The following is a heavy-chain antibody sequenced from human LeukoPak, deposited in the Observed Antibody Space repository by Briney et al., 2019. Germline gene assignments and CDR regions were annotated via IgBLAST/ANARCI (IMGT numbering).Heavy chain of an antibody. V-gene: IGHV3-48*03. D-gene: IGHD3-22*01. J-gene: IGHJ4*02. CDR1: GFTFSSYE. CDR2: ISSSGSTI. Sequence: TGGSLRLSCAASGFTFSSYEMNWVRQTPGKGLEWVSYISSSGSTIYYADSVKGRFTISRDNAKNSLYLQMNSLRAEDTALYYCARTLYYYDSSGYYEDYWGQGTLVTVSS. CDR3: ARTLYYYDSSGYYEDY.